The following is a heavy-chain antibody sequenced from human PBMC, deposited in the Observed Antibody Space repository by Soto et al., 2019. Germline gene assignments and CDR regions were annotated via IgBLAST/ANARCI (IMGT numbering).Heavy chain of an antibody. CDR2: ISTSSSTI. J-gene: IGHJ4*02. CDR3: ARDLTVSGAATPFLDY. Sequence: EVQLVESGGGLVQPGGSLRLSCAASGFTFSSYKMNWVRQAPGKGLEWVSYISTSSSTIYYADSVKGRFTISRDNAKNSLYLQMNSRRDEDTAVYYCARDLTVSGAATPFLDYWGQGTQVTVSS. V-gene: IGHV3-48*02. D-gene: IGHD6-25*01. CDR1: GFTFSSYK.